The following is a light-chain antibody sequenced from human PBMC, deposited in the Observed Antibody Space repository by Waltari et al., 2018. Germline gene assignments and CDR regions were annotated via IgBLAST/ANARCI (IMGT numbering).Light chain of an antibody. CDR3: VLFMGSGIWV. CDR1: SGSVSTSYY. Sequence: QPVVTQEPSFSVSPGGTVTLTCGLSSGSVSTSYYPSRYQQSPGQAPRALLYNPTPRPSGVPDRFSGSILGNKAALTITGAQADDESDYYCVLFMGSGIWVFGGGTKLTVL. J-gene: IGLJ3*02. CDR2: NPT. V-gene: IGLV8-61*01.